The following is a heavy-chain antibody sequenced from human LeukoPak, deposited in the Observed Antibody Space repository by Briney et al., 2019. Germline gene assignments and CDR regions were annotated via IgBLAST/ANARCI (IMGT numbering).Heavy chain of an antibody. D-gene: IGHD2-21*02. CDR2: IYYSGST. CDR3: ARFRDMFDP. J-gene: IGHJ5*02. CDR1: GGSISSYY. Sequence: SETLSLTFTVSGGSISSYYWSWIRQPPGKGLEWIGYIYYSGSTNYNPSLKSRVTISVDTSKNQFSLKLSSVTAADTAVHYCARFRDMFDPWGQGTLVTVSS. V-gene: IGHV4-59*01.